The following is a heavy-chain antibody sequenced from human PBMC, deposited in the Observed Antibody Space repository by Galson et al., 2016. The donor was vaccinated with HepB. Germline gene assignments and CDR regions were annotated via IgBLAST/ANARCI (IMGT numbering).Heavy chain of an antibody. V-gene: IGHV1-2*02. CDR1: GYTFTNYH. D-gene: IGHD1-1*01. CDR3: ARDLGHLEPKKNAWDKHFDY. Sequence: SVKVSCKASGYTFTNYHIYWVRQAPGQGLEWMGWINPNNGATRYTQKFQGRVSVSRDTSISTTYLEFSSLRSDDTALYYCARDLGHLEPKKNAWDKHFDYWGQGTLVTVSS. CDR2: INPNNGAT. J-gene: IGHJ4*02.